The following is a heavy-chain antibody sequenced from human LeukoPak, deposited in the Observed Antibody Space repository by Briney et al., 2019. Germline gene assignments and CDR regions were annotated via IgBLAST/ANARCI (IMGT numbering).Heavy chain of an antibody. D-gene: IGHD3-3*01. Sequence: SETLSLTCAVSGGSISSGTYSWSWIRQPPGKGLEWIGYIYYSGSTNYNPSLKSRVTISVDTSKNQFSLKLSSVTAADTAVYYCARGITIFGVVPSHFDYWGQGTLVTVSS. CDR2: IYYSGST. CDR1: GGSISSGTYS. J-gene: IGHJ4*02. CDR3: ARGITIFGVVPSHFDY. V-gene: IGHV4-61*01.